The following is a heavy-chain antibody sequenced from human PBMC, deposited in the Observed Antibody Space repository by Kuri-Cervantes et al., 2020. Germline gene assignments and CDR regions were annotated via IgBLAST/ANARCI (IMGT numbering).Heavy chain of an antibody. CDR2: INRSGST. Sequence: SETLSLTCAVYGGSFSGYYWSWIRQPPGKGLEWIGEINRSGSTNYNPSLRSRVTISVDTSKNQFSLKLSSVTAADTAVCYCARARSRDFFGAFLDYWGQGTLVTVSS. CDR1: GGSFSGYY. V-gene: IGHV4-34*01. D-gene: IGHD3-3*01. CDR3: ARARSRDFFGAFLDY. J-gene: IGHJ4*02.